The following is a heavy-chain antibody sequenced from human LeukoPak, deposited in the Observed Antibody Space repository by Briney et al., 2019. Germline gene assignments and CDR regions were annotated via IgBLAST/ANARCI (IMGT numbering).Heavy chain of an antibody. CDR1: GFTVSSNY. CDR2: IYSGGST. Sequence: GGSLRLSCAASGFTVSSNYMSWVRQAPRKGLEWVSVIYSGGSTYYADSVKGRFTISRDNSKNTLYLQMNSLRAEDTAVYYCARDRSSGWYDFDYWGQGTLVTVSS. CDR3: ARDRSSGWYDFDY. J-gene: IGHJ4*02. V-gene: IGHV3-66*02. D-gene: IGHD6-19*01.